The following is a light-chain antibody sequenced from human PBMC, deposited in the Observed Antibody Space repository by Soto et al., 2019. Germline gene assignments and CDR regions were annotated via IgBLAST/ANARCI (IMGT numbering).Light chain of an antibody. CDR3: QHRSNWLGT. Sequence: EIVLTQSPATLSLSPGERATLSCRASQSVGSFLAWYLQKSGQAPRLLIYDASNRAPGIPARFSGSGSGTDFTLTISSLEPEDFAVYYCQHRSNWLGTFGPGTKVDIK. V-gene: IGKV3-11*01. CDR2: DAS. J-gene: IGKJ3*01. CDR1: QSVGSF.